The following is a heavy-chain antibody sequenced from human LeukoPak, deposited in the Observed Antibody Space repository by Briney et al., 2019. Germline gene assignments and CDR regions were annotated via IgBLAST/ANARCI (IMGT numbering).Heavy chain of an antibody. CDR1: GFTFSSYW. CDR3: AKRGLAFDY. Sequence: GGSLRLSCAASGFTFSSYWMTWVRQAPGKGLEWVANINPDGSEKDYVDSVKGRFTISRDNAKNSLDLQMNNLRAEDTAVYYCAKRGLAFDYWGQGTLVTVSS. D-gene: IGHD3-3*02. V-gene: IGHV3-7*02. J-gene: IGHJ4*02. CDR2: INPDGSEK.